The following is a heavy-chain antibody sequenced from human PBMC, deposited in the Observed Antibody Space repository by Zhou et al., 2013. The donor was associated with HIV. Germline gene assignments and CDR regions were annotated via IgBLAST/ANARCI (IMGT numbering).Heavy chain of an antibody. Sequence: QVQLVQSGAEVKKPGSSVKVSCKASGGTFSSYAISWVRQAPGQGLEWMGRIIPILGIANYAQKFQGRVTITADKSTSTAYMELSSLRSEDTAVYYCARDVGERYSGYEQLRGSYYYYYYYMDVWGKGTTVTVSS. D-gene: IGHD5-12*01. CDR2: IIPILGIA. CDR3: ARDVGERYSGYEQLRGSYYYYYYYMDV. V-gene: IGHV1-69*04. CDR1: GGTFSSYA. J-gene: IGHJ6*03.